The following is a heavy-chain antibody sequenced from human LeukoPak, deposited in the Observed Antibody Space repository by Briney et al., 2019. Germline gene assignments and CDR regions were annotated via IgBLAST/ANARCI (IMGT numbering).Heavy chain of an antibody. Sequence: PSETLSLTCAVYGGSFSGYYWSWIRQPPGKGLEWIGEINHSGSTNYNPSPKSRVTISVDTSKNQFSLKLSSVTAADTAVYYCAGGGYHIGAVYFDYWGQGTLVTVSS. D-gene: IGHD3-3*01. J-gene: IGHJ4*02. CDR1: GGSFSGYY. CDR2: INHSGST. CDR3: AGGGYHIGAVYFDY. V-gene: IGHV4-34*01.